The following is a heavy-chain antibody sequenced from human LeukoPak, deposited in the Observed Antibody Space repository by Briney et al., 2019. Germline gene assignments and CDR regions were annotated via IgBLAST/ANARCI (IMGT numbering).Heavy chain of an antibody. Sequence: GGSLRLSCAASGFTFSSYWMSWVRQAPGKGLEWVANIKQDGSEEYYVDSVKGRFTISRDNAKNSLYLQMNSLRAEDTAVYYCAKEDSAVAGSYFDYWGQGTLVTVSS. V-gene: IGHV3-7*01. CDR3: AKEDSAVAGSYFDY. CDR1: GFTFSSYW. J-gene: IGHJ4*02. D-gene: IGHD6-19*01. CDR2: IKQDGSEE.